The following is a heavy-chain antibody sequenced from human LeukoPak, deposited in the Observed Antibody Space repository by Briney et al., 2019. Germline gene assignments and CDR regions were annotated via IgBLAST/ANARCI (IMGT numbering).Heavy chain of an antibody. D-gene: IGHD2-2*01. CDR1: GFTFSSHA. Sequence: GGSLRLSCAASGFTFSSHAMSWVRQAPGKGLEWVSAISGSGGSTYYADSVKGRFTISRDNSKNTLYLQMNSLRAEDTAVYYCAKDQGHIVVVPAAPYYYYYYGMDVWGQGTTVTVSS. V-gene: IGHV3-23*01. J-gene: IGHJ6*02. CDR3: AKDQGHIVVVPAAPYYYYYYGMDV. CDR2: ISGSGGST.